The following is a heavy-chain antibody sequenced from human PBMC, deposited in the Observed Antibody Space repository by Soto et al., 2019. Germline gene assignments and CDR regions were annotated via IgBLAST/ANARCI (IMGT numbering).Heavy chain of an antibody. CDR3: ARGGDPDY. D-gene: IGHD2-21*02. J-gene: IGHJ4*02. V-gene: IGHV3-74*01. CDR2: LQTDGSQP. CDR1: GFTFDYYL. Sequence: EVQLVESGGGLVQPGGSLILSCVASGFTFDYYLMHWVRQAPGEGLMWVSRLQTDGSQPDYAASVKGRFTISRDNAKNTLYLQMNNLRAEDTAVYYCARGGDPDYWVQGTLVTVYS.